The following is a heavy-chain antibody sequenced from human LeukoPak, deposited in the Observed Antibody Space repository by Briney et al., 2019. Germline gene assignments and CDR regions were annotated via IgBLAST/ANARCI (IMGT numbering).Heavy chain of an antibody. Sequence: GGSLRLSCVASGFSFSTYNMSWVRQAPGQALEWVSSITSSGRKIYYIDSVKGRFTISRDNAEKSLYLQMDNLRAEDTAVYYCARDPYNGAYGDFYFYYMDAWGKGTTVTVSS. D-gene: IGHD2-8*01. CDR1: GFSFSTYN. J-gene: IGHJ6*03. CDR3: ARDPYNGAYGDFYFYYMDA. CDR2: ITSSGRKI. V-gene: IGHV3-21*01.